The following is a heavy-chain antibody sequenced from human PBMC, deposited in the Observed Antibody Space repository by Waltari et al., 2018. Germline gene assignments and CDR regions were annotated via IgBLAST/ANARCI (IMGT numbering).Heavy chain of an antibody. J-gene: IGHJ4*02. D-gene: IGHD3-16*02. V-gene: IGHV3-48*02. CDR3: ATAARRRDVGDLS. Sequence: EVQLVEAGGSLVQPGGSLRLSCGASGFSFSSYSMNWVRQAPGKGLEWVSYISPTSSTIYYADSMKGRCTISRANGKDSLHLQMNSLRDEDTAVYYCATAARRRDVGDLSWGQGTLVTVSA. CDR2: ISPTSSTI. CDR1: GFSFSSYS.